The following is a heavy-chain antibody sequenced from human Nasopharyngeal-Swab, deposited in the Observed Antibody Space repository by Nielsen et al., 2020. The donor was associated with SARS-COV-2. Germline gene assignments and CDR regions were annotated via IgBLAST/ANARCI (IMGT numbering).Heavy chain of an antibody. CDR1: GFTLSNNN. Sequence: GESLKISCAASGFTLSNNNMNWVRQAPGRGLEWVSYISSSSSTIYYVDSVKGRFTISRDIAKNSLYLQMNSLRAEDTAVYYCAKDHNSSGWPYGMDVWGQGTTVTVSS. CDR3: AKDHNSSGWPYGMDV. D-gene: IGHD6-19*01. V-gene: IGHV3-48*01. CDR2: ISSSSSTI. J-gene: IGHJ6*02.